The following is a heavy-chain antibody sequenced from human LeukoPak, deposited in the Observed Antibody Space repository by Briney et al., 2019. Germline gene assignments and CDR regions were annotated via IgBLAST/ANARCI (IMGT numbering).Heavy chain of an antibody. CDR2: IGIDSGNT. V-gene: IGHV3-11*06. Sequence: GGSLRLSCAASGFTFSDYGMSWVRQAPGRGLEWISYIGIDSGNTNYADSVKGRFTISGDKAKNSLYIQMNSLRVEDTAVYYCARDYKYAFDNWGQGTLVTVSS. J-gene: IGHJ4*02. D-gene: IGHD5-24*01. CDR3: ARDYKYAFDN. CDR1: GFTFSDYG.